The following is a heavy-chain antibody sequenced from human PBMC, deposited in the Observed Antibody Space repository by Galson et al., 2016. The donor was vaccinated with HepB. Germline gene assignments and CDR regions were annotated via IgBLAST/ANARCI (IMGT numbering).Heavy chain of an antibody. J-gene: IGHJ1*01. CDR3: ARQSRNCTNGVCDTRTEYLQH. CDR2: IDPSDSYT. Sequence: QSGAEVKKPGESLRISCKGPGYSFTSYWISWVRQMPGKGLEWMGKIDPSDSYTNYSPSFQGHVTLSADKSISTAYLQWSSLKASDTAGYYCARQSRNCTNGVCDTRTEYLQHWGQGTLVTVSS. V-gene: IGHV5-10-1*01. CDR1: GYSFTSYW. D-gene: IGHD2-8*01.